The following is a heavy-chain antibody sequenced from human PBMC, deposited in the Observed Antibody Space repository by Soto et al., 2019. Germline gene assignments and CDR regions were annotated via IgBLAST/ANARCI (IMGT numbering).Heavy chain of an antibody. Sequence: SETLSLTCTVSGGSISSYYWSWIRQPPGKGLEWIGYIYYSGSTNYNPSLKSRVTISVDTSKNQFSLKLSSVTAADTAVYYCARSLYYDFWSGYSDAFDIWGLGTMVTVSS. CDR3: ARSLYYDFWSGYSDAFDI. V-gene: IGHV4-59*01. D-gene: IGHD3-3*01. J-gene: IGHJ3*02. CDR1: GGSISSYY. CDR2: IYYSGST.